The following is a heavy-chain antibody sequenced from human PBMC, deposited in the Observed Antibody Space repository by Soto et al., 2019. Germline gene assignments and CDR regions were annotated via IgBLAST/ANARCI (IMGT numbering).Heavy chain of an antibody. CDR1: GFTFGSYS. Sequence: GGSLRLACAAYGFTFGSYSMNWVRQAPGEGLEWVSYISSISSTIYYADSVKGLFTISRDNAKNSLYLQMNSLRDEDTAVYYCASEYYYDSSGYYFVPDAFDIWGQGTTVTVSS. CDR2: ISSISSTI. J-gene: IGHJ3*02. CDR3: ASEYYYDSSGYYFVPDAFDI. V-gene: IGHV3-48*02. D-gene: IGHD3-22*01.